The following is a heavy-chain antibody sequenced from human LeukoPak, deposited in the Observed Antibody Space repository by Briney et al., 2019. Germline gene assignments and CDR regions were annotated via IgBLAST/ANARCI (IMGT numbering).Heavy chain of an antibody. CDR1: GYTFTSYD. CDR2: MNPNSGNT. D-gene: IGHD3-22*01. Sequence: ASVKVSCKASGYTFTSYDINWVRQATGQGLEWMGWMNPNSGNTGYAQKFQGRVTMTRNTSIGTAYMELSSLRSEDTAVYYCARGYYYDSSGYYYYWGQGTLVTVSS. J-gene: IGHJ4*02. CDR3: ARGYYYDSSGYYYY. V-gene: IGHV1-8*01.